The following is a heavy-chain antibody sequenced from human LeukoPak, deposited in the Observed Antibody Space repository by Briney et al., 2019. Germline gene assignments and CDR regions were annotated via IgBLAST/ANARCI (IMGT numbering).Heavy chain of an antibody. D-gene: IGHD6-13*01. CDR2: IYYSGST. J-gene: IGHJ4*02. V-gene: IGHV4-59*01. CDR1: GGSISSYY. CDR3: AAVGTAAGTDIAFDY. Sequence: ASETLSLTCTVSGGSISSYYWSWIRQPPGKGLEWIGYIYYSGSTYYNPSLKSRVTISVDTSKNQFSLKLSSVTAADTAVYYCAAVGTAAGTDIAFDYWGQGTLVTVSS.